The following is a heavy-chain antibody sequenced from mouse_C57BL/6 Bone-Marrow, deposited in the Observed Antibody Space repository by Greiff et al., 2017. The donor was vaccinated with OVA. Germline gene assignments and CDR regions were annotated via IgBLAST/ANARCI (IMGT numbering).Heavy chain of an antibody. CDR1: GYTFTSYG. CDR2: IYPRSGNT. J-gene: IGHJ2*01. Sequence: QVHVKQSGAELARPGASVKLSCKASGYTFTSYGISWVKQRTGQGLEWIGEIYPRSGNTYYNEKFKGKATLTADKSSSTAYMELRSLTSEDSAVYFCARHYEDFDYWGQGTTLTVSS. V-gene: IGHV1-81*01. CDR3: ARHYEDFDY. D-gene: IGHD2-4*01.